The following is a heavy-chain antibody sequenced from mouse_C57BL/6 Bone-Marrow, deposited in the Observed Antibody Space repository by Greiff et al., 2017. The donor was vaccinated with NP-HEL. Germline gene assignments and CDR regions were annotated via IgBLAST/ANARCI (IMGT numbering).Heavy chain of an antibody. Sequence: EVQLQQSGPELVKPGASVKISCKASGYSFTGYYMHWVKQSPEKSLEWIGEINPSTGGTTYNQKFKGKATWTVDKSSSTAYMQLKSLAYEDSAYYYCVITGTGWYFDVWGTGTTVTVSS. CDR2: INPSTGGT. V-gene: IGHV1-42*01. J-gene: IGHJ1*03. CDR1: GYSFTGYY. CDR3: VITGTGWYFDV. D-gene: IGHD4-1*01.